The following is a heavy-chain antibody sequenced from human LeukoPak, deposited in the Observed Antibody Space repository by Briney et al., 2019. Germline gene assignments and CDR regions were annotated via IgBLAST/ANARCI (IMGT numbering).Heavy chain of an antibody. CDR1: GGSISSTSYY. CDR3: ASVWEPKGTGTYYFDY. D-gene: IGHD1-26*01. CDR2: IYHTGST. V-gene: IGHV4-39*02. Sequence: PSETLSLTCTVSGGSISSTSYYWAWIRQAPGKGMEWIGNIYHTGSTYYNPSFKSRVTIFVDTSKNHYSLKLTSVTAADTAVYYCASVWEPKGTGTYYFDYWGQGALVTVSS. J-gene: IGHJ4*02.